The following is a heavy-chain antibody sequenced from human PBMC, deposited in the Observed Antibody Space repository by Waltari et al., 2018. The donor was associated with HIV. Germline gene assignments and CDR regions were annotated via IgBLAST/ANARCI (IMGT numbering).Heavy chain of an antibody. V-gene: IGHV3-33*01. CDR1: GFPFSSYG. CDR3: AREDLLYCGGDCYPGDY. J-gene: IGHJ4*02. Sequence: QVQLVESGGGVVQTGRSLRLSCAASGFPFSSYGLYWVRQAPGKGLEWVAVIWYDGSNKYYADSVKGRFTISRDNSKNTLYLQMNSLRAEDTAVYYCAREDLLYCGGDCYPGDYWGQGTLVTVSS. D-gene: IGHD2-21*02. CDR2: IWYDGSNK.